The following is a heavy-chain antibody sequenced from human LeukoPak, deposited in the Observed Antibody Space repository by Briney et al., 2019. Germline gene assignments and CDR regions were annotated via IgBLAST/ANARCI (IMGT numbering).Heavy chain of an antibody. Sequence: ASVKVSCKASGYTFTSYDINWVRQATGQGLEWMGWMNPNSGNTGYAQKFQGRVTITRNTSISTAYMELSSLRSEDTAVYYCARGNGYSGYESFDYWGQGTLVTVSS. CDR3: ARGNGYSGYESFDY. V-gene: IGHV1-8*03. CDR1: GYTFTSYD. D-gene: IGHD5-12*01. CDR2: MNPNSGNT. J-gene: IGHJ4*02.